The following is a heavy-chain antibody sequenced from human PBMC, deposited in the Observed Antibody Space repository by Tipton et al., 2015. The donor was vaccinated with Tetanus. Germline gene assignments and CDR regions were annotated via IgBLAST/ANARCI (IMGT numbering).Heavy chain of an antibody. J-gene: IGHJ4*02. D-gene: IGHD5-24*01. CDR3: ARWRDGFNRALDS. V-gene: IGHV4-34*01. CDR1: GGSVSRSF. Sequence: TLSLTCTVSGGSVSRSFWGWIRQAPGKGLEWIGEISHSENTNYNPSLQSRVTISMNTANNHIYLNLTSVTAADTAVYYCARWRDGFNRALDSWGQGIMVTVSS. CDR2: ISHSENT.